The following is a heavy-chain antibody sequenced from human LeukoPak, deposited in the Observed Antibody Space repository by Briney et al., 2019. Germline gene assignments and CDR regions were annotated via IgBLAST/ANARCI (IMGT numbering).Heavy chain of an antibody. J-gene: IGHJ5*02. CDR2: INPDSGGP. CDR3: ARDRGNWFDP. CDR1: GYTFTDYY. V-gene: IGHV1-2*02. Sequence: GASVKVSCKASGYTFTDYYMHWVRQAPGQGLEWMGWINPDSGGPNYAQKFQGRVTMTRDASTSTVYMELSSLRSEDTAVYYCARDRGNWFDPWGQGTLVTVSS. D-gene: IGHD3-10*01.